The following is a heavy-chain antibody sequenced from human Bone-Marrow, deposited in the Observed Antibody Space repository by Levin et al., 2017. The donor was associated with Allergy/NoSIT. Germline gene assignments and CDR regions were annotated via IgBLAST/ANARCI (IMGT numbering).Heavy chain of an antibody. CDR3: ATVPAAHHGTTYYYYYYMDV. CDR2: ISSSSSYI. D-gene: IGHD2-2*01. CDR1: GFTFSSYS. Sequence: PGGSLRLSCAASGFTFSSYSMNWVRQAPGKGLEWVSSISSSSSYIYYADSVKGRFTISRDNAKNSLYLQMNSLRAEDTAVYYCATVPAAHHGTTYYYYYYMDVWGKGTTVTVSS. J-gene: IGHJ6*03. V-gene: IGHV3-21*01.